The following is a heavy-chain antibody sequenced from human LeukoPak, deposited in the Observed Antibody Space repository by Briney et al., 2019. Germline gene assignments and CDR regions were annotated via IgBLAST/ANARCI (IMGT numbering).Heavy chain of an antibody. CDR2: IRSKANSYAT. CDR3: TRPGEFDAFDI. J-gene: IGHJ3*02. CDR1: GFTFSGSA. Sequence: GGSLKLSCAASGFTFSGSAMHWVRQASGKGLEWVGRIRSKANSYATAYAASVKGRFTISRDDSKNTAYLQMNSLKTEDTVVYYCTRPGEFDAFDIWGQGTMVTVSS. D-gene: IGHD3-16*01. V-gene: IGHV3-73*01.